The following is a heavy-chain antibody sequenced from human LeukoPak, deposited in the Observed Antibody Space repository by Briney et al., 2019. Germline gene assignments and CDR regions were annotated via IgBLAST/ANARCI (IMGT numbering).Heavy chain of an antibody. CDR2: IRYDGSNK. CDR3: AKDRRPVAGTFDY. V-gene: IGHV3-30*02. CDR1: GFTFSGYG. Sequence: GGSLRLSCAASGFTFSGYGMHWVRQAPGKGLEWVAFIRYDGSNKYYADSVKGRFTISRDNSKNTLYLQMNSLRAEDTAVYYCAKDRRPVAGTFDYWGQGTLVTVSS. J-gene: IGHJ4*02. D-gene: IGHD6-19*01.